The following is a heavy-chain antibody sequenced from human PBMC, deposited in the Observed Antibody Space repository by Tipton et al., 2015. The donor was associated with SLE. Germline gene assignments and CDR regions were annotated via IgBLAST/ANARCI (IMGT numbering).Heavy chain of an antibody. J-gene: IGHJ6*02. CDR1: GYTFTSYG. Sequence: QVQLVQSGAEVKKPGASVKVSCKASGYTFTSYGISWVRQAPGQGLEWMGWISASNGNTKYAQKLQDRVTMTTDTSTDTAYMELRSLRSDDTAVYYCARAAAGLYYYYGMDVWGQGTTVTVSS. D-gene: IGHD6-13*01. V-gene: IGHV1-18*01. CDR3: ARAAAGLYYYYGMDV. CDR2: ISASNGNT.